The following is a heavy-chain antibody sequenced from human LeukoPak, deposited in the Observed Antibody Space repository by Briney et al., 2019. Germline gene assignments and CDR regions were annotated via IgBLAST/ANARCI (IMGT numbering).Heavy chain of an antibody. D-gene: IGHD1-26*01. CDR1: AFTFRTYW. V-gene: IGHV3-23*01. J-gene: IGHJ4*02. Sequence: PGGCLRLSCAASAFTFRTYWMNWVRRAPGKGLEWVSGISGSGGSTYSADSVKGRFTISRDNSKKTVYLQMNSLRAEDTAVYYCAKDRGLVGSTRSNFDYWGQGTLVTVS. CDR2: ISGSGGST. CDR3: AKDRGLVGSTRSNFDY.